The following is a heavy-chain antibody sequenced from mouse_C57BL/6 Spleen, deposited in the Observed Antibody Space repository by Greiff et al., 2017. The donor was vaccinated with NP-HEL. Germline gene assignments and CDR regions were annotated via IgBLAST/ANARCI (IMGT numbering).Heavy chain of an antibody. CDR3: ARDGLGSPTHYFDY. Sequence: EVQLQESGPGLVKPSQSLSLTCSVTGYSITSGYYWNWIRQFPGNKLEWMGYISYDGSNNYNPSLKNRISITRDTSKNQFFLKLNSVTTEDTATYYCARDGLGSPTHYFDYWGQGTTLTVSS. V-gene: IGHV3-6*01. J-gene: IGHJ2*01. D-gene: IGHD3-3*01. CDR2: ISYDGSN. CDR1: GYSITSGYY.